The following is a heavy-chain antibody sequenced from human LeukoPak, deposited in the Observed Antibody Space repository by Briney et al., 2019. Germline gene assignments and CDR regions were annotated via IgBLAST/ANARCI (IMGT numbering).Heavy chain of an antibody. CDR1: GYTFTSYG. J-gene: IGHJ6*03. CDR3: ARVCGGDCYSRYYYHYYMDV. Sequence: GASVKVSCKASGYTFTSYGISWVRQAPGQGLEWMGWISAYNGNTNYAQKLQGRVTMTTDTSTSTAYMELRSLRSDDTAVYYCARVCGGDCYSRYYYHYYMDVWGKGTTVTISS. D-gene: IGHD2-21*02. CDR2: ISAYNGNT. V-gene: IGHV1-18*01.